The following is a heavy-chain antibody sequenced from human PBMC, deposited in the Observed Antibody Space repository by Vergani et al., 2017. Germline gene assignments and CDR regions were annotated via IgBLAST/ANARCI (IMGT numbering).Heavy chain of an antibody. Sequence: QVQLQESGPGLVKPSETLSLICIVSGGSISNYYWSWIRQSPGKGLEWVGFIYYSGSTNYNPSLKSRVSMSVDTSKNQFSLRVNSVTAADTAVYYCVRDPWESGGPYSGCWGRGTLVSVSS. CDR3: VRDPWESGGPYSGC. V-gene: IGHV4-59*12. D-gene: IGHD2-15*01. J-gene: IGHJ4*02. CDR2: IYYSGST. CDR1: GGSISNYY.